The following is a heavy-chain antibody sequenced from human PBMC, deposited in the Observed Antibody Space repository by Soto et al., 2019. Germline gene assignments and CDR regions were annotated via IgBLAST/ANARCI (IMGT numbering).Heavy chain of an antibody. CDR2: ISAYNGNT. J-gene: IGHJ4*02. CDR1: GYTFTSYG. CDR3: ARFYGGDCYGEYYFDY. Sequence: GASVKVSCKASGYTFTSYGISWVRQAPGQGLEWMGWISAYNGNTNYAQKLQGRVTMTTDTSTSTAYMELRSLRSDDTAVYYCARFYGGDCYGEYYFDYWGQGTLVTVSS. V-gene: IGHV1-18*04. D-gene: IGHD2-21*02.